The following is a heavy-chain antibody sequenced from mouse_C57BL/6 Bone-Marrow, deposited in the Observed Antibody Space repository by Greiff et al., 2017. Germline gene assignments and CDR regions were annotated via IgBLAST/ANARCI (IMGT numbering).Heavy chain of an antibody. V-gene: IGHV1-52*01. CDR3: ERHKTGWYFDV. CDR2: IDPSDSDT. J-gene: IGHJ1*03. CDR1: GYTFTSYW. D-gene: IGHD4-1*01. Sequence: VQLQPPGAELVRPGSSVKLSCKASGYTFTSYWMHWVKQRPIQGLEWIGNIDPSDSDTHYNQKFNDKATLTVDKSSSTAYMQLSSLTSEDYAVYYYERHKTGWYFDVWGKGTTVTVSS.